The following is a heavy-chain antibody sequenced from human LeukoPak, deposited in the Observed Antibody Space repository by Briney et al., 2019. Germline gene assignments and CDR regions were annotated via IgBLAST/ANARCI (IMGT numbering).Heavy chain of an antibody. J-gene: IGHJ4*02. CDR3: ARGKYNSVWTGDY. Sequence: GGSLRLSCAASGFTFSTYWMTWVRQAPGKGLEWVANIKHDETEKNCADSVKGRFNISRDNANNSLYLLMNSLRPEDTAVYYCARGKYNSVWTGDYWGQGTLVTVSS. D-gene: IGHD3/OR15-3a*01. CDR2: IKHDETEK. CDR1: GFTFSTYW. V-gene: IGHV3-7*05.